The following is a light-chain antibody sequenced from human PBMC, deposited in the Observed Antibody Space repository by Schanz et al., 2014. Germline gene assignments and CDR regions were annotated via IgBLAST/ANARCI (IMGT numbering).Light chain of an antibody. CDR1: SGSVSSNNF. CDR3: VLYMGSGIWV. V-gene: IGLV8-61*01. CDR2: RTN. Sequence: QAVVTQEPSFSVSPGGTVTLTCGLSSGSVSSNNFPSWYQQTPGQAPRTLISRTNTRSSGVPDRFSGSIVGNKAALTITGAQADDESDYYCVLYMGSGIWVFGGGTKVTVL. J-gene: IGLJ3*02.